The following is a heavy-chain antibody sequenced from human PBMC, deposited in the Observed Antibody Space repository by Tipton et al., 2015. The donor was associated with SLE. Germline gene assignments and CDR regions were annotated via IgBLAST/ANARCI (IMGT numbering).Heavy chain of an antibody. Sequence: LRLSCTVSGGSTSSSSYYWGWIRQPPGKGLEWIGSIYYSGSTYYNPSLKSRVTISVDTSKNQFSLKLSSVTAADTAVYYCARPAEAAAGLFDYWGQGTLVTVSS. CDR3: ARPAEAAAGLFDY. CDR1: GGSTSSSSYY. CDR2: IYYSGST. V-gene: IGHV4-39*01. D-gene: IGHD6-13*01. J-gene: IGHJ4*02.